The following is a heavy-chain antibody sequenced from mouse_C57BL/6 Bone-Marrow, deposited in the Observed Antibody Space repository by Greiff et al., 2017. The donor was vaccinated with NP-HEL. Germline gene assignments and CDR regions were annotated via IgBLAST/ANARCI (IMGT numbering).Heavy chain of an antibody. V-gene: IGHV1-19*01. J-gene: IGHJ4*01. Sequence: EVQLQQSGPVLVKPGASVKMSCKASGYTFTDYYMNWVKQSHGKSLEWIGVINPYNGGTSYNQKFKGKATLTVDKSSSTAYMELNSLTSEDSAVYYCARKGTNPMTDAMDYWGQGTSVTVSS. CDR3: ARKGTNPMTDAMDY. D-gene: IGHD3-3*01. CDR1: GYTFTDYY. CDR2: INPYNGGT.